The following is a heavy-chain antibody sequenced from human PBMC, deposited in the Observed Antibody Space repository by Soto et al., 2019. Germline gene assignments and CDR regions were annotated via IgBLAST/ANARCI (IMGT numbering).Heavy chain of an antibody. CDR2: IPGGSSLI. J-gene: IGHJ4*02. Sequence: EVQLVESGGGLVQPGGSLRLSCAASGFTFSSYSMSWVRQTPGKGLEWVSHIPGGSSLIYYADSVKGRFTISRDNAENSLYLQMNSLRAEDTAVYYCATRSRGYSGYVKYWGQGTVVTVSS. V-gene: IGHV3-48*01. CDR1: GFTFSSYS. D-gene: IGHD5-12*01. CDR3: ATRSRGYSGYVKY.